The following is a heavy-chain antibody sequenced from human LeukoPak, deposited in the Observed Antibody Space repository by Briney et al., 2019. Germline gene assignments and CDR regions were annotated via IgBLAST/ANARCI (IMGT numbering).Heavy chain of an antibody. Sequence: PSETLSLTCAISGDSVSSHSAAWNWIRQSPSRALEWLGRTYYRSKWYSDYAVSVKSRITINPDTSKNQFSLQLNSVTPEDTAVYYCARGGITMIVVSQGAFDIWGQGTMVTVSS. CDR1: GDSVSSHSAA. J-gene: IGHJ3*02. D-gene: IGHD3-22*01. CDR2: TYYRSKWYS. CDR3: ARGGITMIVVSQGAFDI. V-gene: IGHV6-1*01.